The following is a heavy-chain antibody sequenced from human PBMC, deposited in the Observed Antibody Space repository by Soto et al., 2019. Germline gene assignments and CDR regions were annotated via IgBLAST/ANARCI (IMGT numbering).Heavy chain of an antibody. J-gene: IGHJ2*01. V-gene: IGHV1-69*02. CDR3: ARAPGVILTGYTYLAL. CDR2: IIPILGIA. D-gene: IGHD3-9*01. Sequence: QVQLVQSGAEVKKPGSSVKVSCKASGGTFSSYTISWVRQAPGQGLEWMGRIIPILGIANYAQKFQGRGTITADKSTSTAYMELSSLRSEDTAVYYCARAPGVILTGYTYLALWGRGTLVTVSS. CDR1: GGTFSSYT.